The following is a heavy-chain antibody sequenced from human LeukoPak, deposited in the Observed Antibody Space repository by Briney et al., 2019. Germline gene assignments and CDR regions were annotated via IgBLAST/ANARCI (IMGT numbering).Heavy chain of an antibody. V-gene: IGHV3-23*01. CDR1: GFTFSSYS. J-gene: IGHJ4*02. Sequence: GGSLRLSCAASGFTFSSYSMSWVRQAPGKGLEWVSAISSDGSTFYSDSVKGRFTISRDDSKNTLYLQMNSLRAEDTAVYYCAKVPSVATTPPDYWGQGTLVTVSS. CDR3: AKVPSVATTPPDY. CDR2: ISSDGST. D-gene: IGHD5-12*01.